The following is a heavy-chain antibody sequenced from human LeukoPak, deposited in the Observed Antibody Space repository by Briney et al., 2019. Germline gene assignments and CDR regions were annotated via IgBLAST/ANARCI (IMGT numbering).Heavy chain of an antibody. V-gene: IGHV3-23*01. Sequence: TGASLTLSCAASGFTFNSYGMSWLPQAPGQGLVWVSVISGSGGNTYYADSVKGRFTISRDNSKNRLYLQMNSLRAEDTAVYYCARERAGIWDRFDYWGQGTLVTVSS. D-gene: IGHD1-26*01. CDR1: GFTFNSYG. J-gene: IGHJ4*02. CDR2: ISGSGGNT. CDR3: ARERAGIWDRFDY.